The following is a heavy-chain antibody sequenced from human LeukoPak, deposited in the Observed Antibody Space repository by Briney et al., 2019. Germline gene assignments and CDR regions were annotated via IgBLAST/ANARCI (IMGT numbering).Heavy chain of an antibody. D-gene: IGHD3-10*01. CDR1: GFTFDDYA. CDR2: ISGDAGST. Sequence: GGSLRLSCAASGFTFDDYAMDWVRQPPGKGLEWVSLISGDAGSTYYADSVKGRFTISRDNSKNSLYLQMNSLRTEDTALYYCAKVRNRVSSGYDYFDYWGQGTLVTVSS. J-gene: IGHJ4*02. CDR3: AKVRNRVSSGYDYFDY. V-gene: IGHV3-43*02.